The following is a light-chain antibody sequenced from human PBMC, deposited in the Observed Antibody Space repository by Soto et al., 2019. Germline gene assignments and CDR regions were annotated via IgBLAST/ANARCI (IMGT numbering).Light chain of an antibody. J-gene: IGKJ5*01. CDR1: QGVNRYY. CDR2: GAS. CDR3: QQYGSSPIT. Sequence: VLTQSPVTLSLSPGERATLSCRASQGVNRYYLAWYQQKPGQAPRLLISGASTRATGIPDRFSGSGSGTDFTLTISRLEPEDFAVYYCQQYGSSPITFGQGTRLEIK. V-gene: IGKV3-20*01.